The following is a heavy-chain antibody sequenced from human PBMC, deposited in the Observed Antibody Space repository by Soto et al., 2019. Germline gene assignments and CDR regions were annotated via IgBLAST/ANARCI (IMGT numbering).Heavy chain of an antibody. CDR2: IYYSGST. V-gene: IGHV4-31*03. CDR3: ARGVAYDILTGYPSYYYYYGMDV. CDR1: GGSISSGGYY. Sequence: QVQLQESGPGLVKPSQTLSLTCTVSGGSISSGGYYWSWIRQHPGKGLEWIGYIYYSGSTYYNPSLTSRVTLSVDTSKNQFSLKLSSVTAADTAVYYCARGVAYDILTGYPSYYYYYGMDVWGQGTTVTVSS. D-gene: IGHD3-9*01. J-gene: IGHJ6*02.